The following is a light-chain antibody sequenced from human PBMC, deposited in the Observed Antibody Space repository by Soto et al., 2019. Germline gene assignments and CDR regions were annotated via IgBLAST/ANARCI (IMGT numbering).Light chain of an antibody. V-gene: IGLV8-61*01. J-gene: IGLJ1*01. Sequence: QTVVTQESSLSVSPGGTVTLTCGLISGSVSTANNPNWYQQTPGQAPRILIYSITTRSSGVPDRFSGSILGNKAALTITGAQADDESDYYCALFMGNGISVFGTGTKLTVL. CDR1: SGSVSTANN. CDR2: SIT. CDR3: ALFMGNGISV.